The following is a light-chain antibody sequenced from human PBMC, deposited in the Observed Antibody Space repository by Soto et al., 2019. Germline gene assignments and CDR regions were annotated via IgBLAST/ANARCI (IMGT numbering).Light chain of an antibody. J-gene: IGKJ3*01. V-gene: IGKV3-15*01. CDR3: QHYNSWPPP. CDR1: QSVSDN. Sequence: EIGMTQSPGTLSVSPGETATLSCRASQSVSDNLAWYQQKPGQAPMLLIYGASTRATGIPARFSGSGSGTEFTLTISSLQSEDFAVYYCQHYNSWPPPFGPGTKVDIK. CDR2: GAS.